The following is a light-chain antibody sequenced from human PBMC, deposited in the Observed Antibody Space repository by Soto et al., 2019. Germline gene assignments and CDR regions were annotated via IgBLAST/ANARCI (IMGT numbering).Light chain of an antibody. V-gene: IGKV2-28*01. J-gene: IGKJ5*01. Sequence: DLVMTQSPLSLPITPGEPASISCRSSQSLLHSNGYNYLDWYLQKPGQSPHLLIYLGSNRASGVPDRFSGSGSGTVFTLKISRVEAEDVGVYYCMQALQTPLTFGQGTRLEIK. CDR1: QSLLHSNGYNY. CDR3: MQALQTPLT. CDR2: LGS.